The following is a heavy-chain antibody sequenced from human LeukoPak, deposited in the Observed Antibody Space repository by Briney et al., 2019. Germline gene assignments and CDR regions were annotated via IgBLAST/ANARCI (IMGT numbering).Heavy chain of an antibody. D-gene: IGHD6-19*01. CDR2: IYHSGST. CDR3: ARVGRGSGWYVVY. CDR1: GFTFSSYSM. J-gene: IGHJ4*02. Sequence: GSLRLSCAASGFTFSSYSMNWVRQPPGKGLEWIGEIYHSGSTNYNPSLKSRVTISVDKSKNQFSLKLSSVTAADTAVYYCARVGRGSGWYVVYWGQGTLVTVSS. V-gene: IGHV4-4*02.